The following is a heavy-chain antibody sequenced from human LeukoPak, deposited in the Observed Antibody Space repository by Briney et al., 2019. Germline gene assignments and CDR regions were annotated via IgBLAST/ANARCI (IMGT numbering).Heavy chain of an antibody. CDR3: ARVRSPYSSSWGRGANWFDP. CDR1: GYTFTSYD. D-gene: IGHD6-13*01. J-gene: IGHJ5*02. CDR2: MNPNSGNT. Sequence: ASVKVSRKASGYTFTSYDINCAPHATGQGLECRRCMNPNSGNTGYAQKIQGRDTMTRNTSVSTAYMELSSLRSEDTAVYYCARVRSPYSSSWGRGANWFDPWGQGTLVTVSS. V-gene: IGHV1-8*01.